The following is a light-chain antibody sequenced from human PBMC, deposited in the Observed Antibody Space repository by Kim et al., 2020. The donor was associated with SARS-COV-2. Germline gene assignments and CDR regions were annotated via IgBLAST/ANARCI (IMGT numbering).Light chain of an antibody. CDR3: QAWDSSTPYV. V-gene: IGLV3-1*01. CDR1: KLGDKY. J-gene: IGLJ1*01. Sequence: VSPGQTASITCYGDKLGDKYACWYQQKPGQSPVLVIYQDSKRPSGIPERFSGSNSGNTATLTISGTQAMDEADYYCQAWDSSTPYVFGTGTKVTVL. CDR2: QDS.